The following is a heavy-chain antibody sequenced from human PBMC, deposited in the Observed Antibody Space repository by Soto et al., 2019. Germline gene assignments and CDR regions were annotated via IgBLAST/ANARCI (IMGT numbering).Heavy chain of an antibody. D-gene: IGHD6-19*01. V-gene: IGHV3-15*01. CDR2: IKSKTDGGTT. J-gene: IGHJ4*02. CDR1: GFTFSNAW. CDR3: TTSIAVAGTLPLA. Sequence: VQLVESGGGLVKPGGSLRLSCAASGFTFSNAWMSWVRQAPGKGLEWVGRIKSKTDGGTTDYAAPVKGRFTISRDDSKNTLYLQMNSLKTEDTAVYYCTTSIAVAGTLPLAWGQGTLVTVSS.